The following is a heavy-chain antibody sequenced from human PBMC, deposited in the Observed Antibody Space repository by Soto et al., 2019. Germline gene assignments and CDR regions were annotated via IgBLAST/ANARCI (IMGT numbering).Heavy chain of an antibody. CDR2: INHSGST. CDR1: GGSFSGYY. V-gene: IGHV4-34*01. D-gene: IGHD3-22*01. J-gene: IGHJ4*02. Sequence: SETLSLTCAVYGGSFSGYYWSWIRQPPGKGLEWIGEINHSGSTNYNPSLKSRVTISVDTSKNQFSLKLSSVTAADTAVYYCARSGYYYRGNYFDDWGQGTLVTVSS. CDR3: ARSGYYYRGNYFDD.